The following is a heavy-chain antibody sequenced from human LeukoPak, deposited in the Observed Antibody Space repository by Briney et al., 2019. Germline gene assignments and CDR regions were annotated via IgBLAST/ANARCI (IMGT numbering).Heavy chain of an antibody. CDR2: INHSGGA. CDR3: ASRITIFGVVITANYFDY. D-gene: IGHD3-3*01. V-gene: IGHV4-34*01. Sequence: PSETLSLTCAVSGGSFSGYYWTWIRQPPGKGLEWIGEINHSGGANYNPSLKSRVTISLDTSKNQFSLKLSSVTAADTAVYYCASRITIFGVVITANYFDYWGQGTLVTVSS. J-gene: IGHJ4*02. CDR1: GGSFSGYY.